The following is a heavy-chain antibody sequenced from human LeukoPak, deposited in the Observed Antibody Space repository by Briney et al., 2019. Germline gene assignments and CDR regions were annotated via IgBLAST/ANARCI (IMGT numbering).Heavy chain of an antibody. CDR2: ISSRSSAI. Sequence: PGGSLRLSCAASGFTFSDSSMNWVRQAPGKGLEWLSYISSRSSAIYYADSVKGRFTVSRDNARNSLYLQMNSLRAEDTAVYYCAIDPPYRSGWYLNIPNYFHHWGQGTLVSVSS. D-gene: IGHD6-19*01. CDR3: AIDPPYRSGWYLNIPNYFHH. J-gene: IGHJ4*02. V-gene: IGHV3-48*04. CDR1: GFTFSDSS.